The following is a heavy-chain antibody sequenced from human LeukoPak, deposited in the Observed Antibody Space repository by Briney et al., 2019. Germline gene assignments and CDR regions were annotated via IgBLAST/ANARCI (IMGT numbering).Heavy chain of an antibody. CDR1: GGSFSGYY. J-gene: IGHJ4*02. Sequence: SETLSLTCAVYGGSFSGYYWSWIRQPPGKGLEWIGEINHSGSTNFNPSLKSRVTISVDTSKNQFSLKLSSVTAADTAVYYCARGLTGYWGQGTLVTVSS. V-gene: IGHV4-34*01. CDR3: ARGLTGY. CDR2: INHSGST. D-gene: IGHD1-14*01.